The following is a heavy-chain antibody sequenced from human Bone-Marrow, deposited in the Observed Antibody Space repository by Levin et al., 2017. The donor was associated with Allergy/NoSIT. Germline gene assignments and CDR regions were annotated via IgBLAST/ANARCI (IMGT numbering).Heavy chain of an antibody. CDR1: GYTFTGYY. CDR3: ARDGRYRGYPLAYYYYGMDV. CDR2: IIPNSGGT. J-gene: IGHJ6*02. D-gene: IGHD6-25*01. Sequence: GESLKISCKASGYTFTGYYMHWVRQAPGQGLEWMGRIIPNSGGTNYAQKFQGRVTMTRDTSISTAYMELSRLRSDDTAVYYCARDGRYRGYPLAYYYYGMDVWGQGTTVTVSS. V-gene: IGHV1-2*06.